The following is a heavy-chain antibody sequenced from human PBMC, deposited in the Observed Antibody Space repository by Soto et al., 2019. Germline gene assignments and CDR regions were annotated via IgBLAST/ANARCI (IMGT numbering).Heavy chain of an antibody. D-gene: IGHD1-7*01. J-gene: IGHJ6*02. Sequence: ASVKVSCKASGYTFTSYGISWVRQAPGQGLEWMGWISAYNGNTNYAQKLQGRVTMTTDTSTSTAYMELRSLRPDDTAVYYCARVELPYYYYGMDVWGQGTTVTVSS. V-gene: IGHV1-18*01. CDR3: ARVELPYYYYGMDV. CDR1: GYTFTSYG. CDR2: ISAYNGNT.